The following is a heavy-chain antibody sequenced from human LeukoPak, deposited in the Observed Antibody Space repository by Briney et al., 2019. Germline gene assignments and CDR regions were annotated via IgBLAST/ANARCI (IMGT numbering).Heavy chain of an antibody. CDR2: INPNSGGT. Sequence: ASVTVSCTASGYTFTGYYMHWVQQAPGQGLEWMGWINPNSGGTNYAQKFQGRVTMTRDTSISTAYMELSRLRSDDTAVYYCARVGARRITMVRGVQWEYCGQGTLVTVSS. CDR1: GYTFTGYY. V-gene: IGHV1-2*02. J-gene: IGHJ4*02. D-gene: IGHD3-10*01. CDR3: ARVGARRITMVRGVQWEY.